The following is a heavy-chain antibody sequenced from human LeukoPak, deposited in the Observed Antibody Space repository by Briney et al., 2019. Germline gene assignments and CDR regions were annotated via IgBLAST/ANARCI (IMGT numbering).Heavy chain of an antibody. D-gene: IGHD3-16*01. Sequence: SETLSLTCAVSGGSISSSNWWSWVRQPPGKGLEWIGYIYYSGSTNYNPSLKSRVTISVDTSKNQFSLKLSSVTAADTAVYYCARDPDYGWFDPWGQGTLVTVSS. J-gene: IGHJ5*02. CDR1: GGSISSSNW. CDR3: ARDPDYGWFDP. CDR2: IYYSGST. V-gene: IGHV4-4*02.